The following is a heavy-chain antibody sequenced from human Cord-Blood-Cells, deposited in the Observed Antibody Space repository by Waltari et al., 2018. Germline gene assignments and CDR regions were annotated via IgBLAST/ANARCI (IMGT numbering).Heavy chain of an antibody. J-gene: IGHJ4*02. V-gene: IGHV1-2*02. CDR3: ARLSYCSGGSCYDDY. CDR2: INPNSGGT. D-gene: IGHD2-15*01. Sequence: QVQLVQSGAEVKQPGASVKVSCKASGYTFTGTYTPWVRHAPGQGLEWMGWINPNSGGTNYAQKFQGRVTMTRDTSISTAYMELSRLRSDDTAVYYCARLSYCSGGSCYDDYWGQGTLVTVSS. CDR1: GYTFTGTY.